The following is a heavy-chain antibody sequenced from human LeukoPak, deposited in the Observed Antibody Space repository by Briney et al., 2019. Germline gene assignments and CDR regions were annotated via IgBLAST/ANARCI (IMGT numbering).Heavy chain of an antibody. CDR2: IYHSGST. J-gene: IGHJ5*02. CDR3: ARDLGSWFDP. Sequence: SETLSLTCTVSGGSISSYYWGWIRQPPGKGLEWIGSIYHSGSTYYNPSLKSRVTISVDTSKNQFSLKLSSVTAADTAVYYCARDLGSWFDPWGQGTLVTVSS. D-gene: IGHD1-26*01. V-gene: IGHV4-38-2*02. CDR1: GGSISSYY.